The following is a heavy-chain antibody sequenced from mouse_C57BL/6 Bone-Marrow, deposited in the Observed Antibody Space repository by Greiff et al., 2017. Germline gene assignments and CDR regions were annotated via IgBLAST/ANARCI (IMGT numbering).Heavy chain of an antibody. Sequence: VQLQQPGAELVKPGASVKLSCKASGYTFTNYWMHWVKQRPEQGLEWIGWIDPENGDTEYASKFQVKATITVDTSSNTAYLQLSSLTSEDTAVYYCTRISYWGQGTLVTVSA. J-gene: IGHJ3*01. CDR2: IDPENGDT. V-gene: IGHV14-4*01. CDR1: GYTFTNYW. CDR3: TRISY.